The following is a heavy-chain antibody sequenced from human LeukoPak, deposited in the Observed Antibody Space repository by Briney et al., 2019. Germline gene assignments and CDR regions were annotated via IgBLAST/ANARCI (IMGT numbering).Heavy chain of an antibody. Sequence: GGSLRLSCAASGFTSIAYALNWVRQAPEKGLEWVANIKQDGSEKYYVDSVKGRFTISRDNAKNSMYLQMNSLRAEDTAVYYCARAMDYWGQGTLVTVSS. CDR2: IKQDGSEK. V-gene: IGHV3-7*03. J-gene: IGHJ4*02. CDR3: ARAMDY. CDR1: GFTSIAYA.